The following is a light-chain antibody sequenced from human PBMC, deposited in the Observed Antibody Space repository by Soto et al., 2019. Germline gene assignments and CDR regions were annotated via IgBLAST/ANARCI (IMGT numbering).Light chain of an antibody. CDR3: CSYAGSRTFV. Sequence: QSVLTQPPSASGSPGQSVTISCTGTTSDVGRYNHVSWYQQHPGKAPKLMIYEVTKRPSGVPDRFSGSKSANTASLTVSGLQAEDEADYHCCSYAGSRTFVFGGGTKVTVL. CDR1: TSDVGRYNH. V-gene: IGLV2-8*01. CDR2: EVT. J-gene: IGLJ3*02.